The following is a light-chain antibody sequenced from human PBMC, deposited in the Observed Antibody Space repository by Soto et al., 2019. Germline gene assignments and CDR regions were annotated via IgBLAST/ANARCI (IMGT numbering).Light chain of an antibody. CDR1: QSLSSTY. Sequence: ENVLTQAPGTLSLSPGERTTPSCRASQSLSSTYLSWYQQKPGQAPRLLIYGASSRATGIPDRFSGSGSGTDFALTISRLEPEDFAVYYCQQYGTSRTFGQGTKVDI. CDR2: GAS. CDR3: QQYGTSRT. J-gene: IGKJ1*01. V-gene: IGKV3-20*01.